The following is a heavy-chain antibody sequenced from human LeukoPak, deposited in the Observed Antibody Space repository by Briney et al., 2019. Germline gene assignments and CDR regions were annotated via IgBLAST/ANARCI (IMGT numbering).Heavy chain of an antibody. D-gene: IGHD3-16*02. CDR2: ISGSGGST. V-gene: IGHV3-23*01. J-gene: IGHJ4*02. CDR1: GFTFSSYA. Sequence: GGSLRLSCAASGFTFSSYAMSWVRQAPGKGLEWVSAISGSGGSTYYADSVKGRFTISRDNSKNTLYLQMNSLRAEDTDVYYCAKDLWGASYHYWGQGTLVTVSS. CDR3: AKDLWGASYHY.